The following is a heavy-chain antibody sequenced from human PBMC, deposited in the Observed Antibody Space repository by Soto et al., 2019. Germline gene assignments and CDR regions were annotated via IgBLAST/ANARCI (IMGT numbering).Heavy chain of an antibody. Sequence: SDSLSLTCPLSGATVSIGPYYWGWPRQPPGKGLEWIGYISYSGSTNYNPSLKSRVTISVDTSKRQFSLKLSSVTAADTALYYCASSNSWSTLDYWGQGSLVTVSS. V-gene: IGHV4-61*01. CDR3: ASSNSWSTLDY. J-gene: IGHJ4*02. D-gene: IGHD6-13*01. CDR1: GATVSIGPYY. CDR2: ISYSGST.